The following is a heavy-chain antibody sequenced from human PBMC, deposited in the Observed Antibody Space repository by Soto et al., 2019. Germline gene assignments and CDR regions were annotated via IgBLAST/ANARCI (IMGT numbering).Heavy chain of an antibody. Sequence: GASVKVSCKASGFTFTSSAVQWVRQARGQRLEWIGWIGVGSGNRHYAQKFQERVTITRDMSTNTAYMELSSLRSEDTAVYYCAKVPPDENYYDSSGYLDYWGQGTLVTVSS. D-gene: IGHD3-22*01. CDR2: IGVGSGNR. CDR3: AKVPPDENYYDSSGYLDY. V-gene: IGHV1-58*01. J-gene: IGHJ4*02. CDR1: GFTFTSSA.